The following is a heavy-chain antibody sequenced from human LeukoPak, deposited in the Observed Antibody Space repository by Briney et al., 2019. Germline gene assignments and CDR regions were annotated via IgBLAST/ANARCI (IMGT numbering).Heavy chain of an antibody. V-gene: IGHV3-23*01. Sequence: GGSLRLSCAASGFTFSSYAMSWVRQAPGKGLEWVSAISGSGGSTYYADSVKGRFTISRDNAKNSLYLQMNSLRAEDTAVYYCARSQSAFDIWGQGTMVTVSS. CDR1: GFTFSSYA. J-gene: IGHJ3*02. CDR2: ISGSGGST. CDR3: ARSQSAFDI.